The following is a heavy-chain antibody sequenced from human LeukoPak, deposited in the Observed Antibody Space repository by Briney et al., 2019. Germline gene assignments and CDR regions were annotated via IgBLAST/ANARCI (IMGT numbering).Heavy chain of an antibody. CDR2: IYYSGST. Sequence: SETLSLTCTVSGGSISSGGYYWSWIRQPPGKGLEWIGYIYYSGSTYYNPSLKSRVTISVDTSKNQFSLKLSSVTAADTAVYYCARDDVAAANFDYWGQGTLVTVSS. D-gene: IGHD6-13*01. J-gene: IGHJ4*02. CDR1: GGSISSGGYY. V-gene: IGHV4-31*03. CDR3: ARDDVAAANFDY.